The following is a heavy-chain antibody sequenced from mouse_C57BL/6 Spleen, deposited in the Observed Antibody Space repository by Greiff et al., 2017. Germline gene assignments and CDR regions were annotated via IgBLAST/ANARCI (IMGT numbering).Heavy chain of an antibody. J-gene: IGHJ4*01. V-gene: IGHV1-80*01. Sequence: QVQLKESGAELVKPGASVKISCKASGYAFSSYWMNWVKQRPGQGLEWIGQIYPGDGVTNYNGKFKGKATLTADKSSSTAYMQLSSLTSEDSAVDFCARIYYETGGAMDYWGQGTSVTVSS. CDR1: GYAFSSYW. CDR2: IYPGDGVT. D-gene: IGHD2-4*01. CDR3: ARIYYETGGAMDY.